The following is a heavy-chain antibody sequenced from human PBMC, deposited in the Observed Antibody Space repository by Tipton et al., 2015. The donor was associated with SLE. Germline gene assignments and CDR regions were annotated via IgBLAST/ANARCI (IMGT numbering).Heavy chain of an antibody. V-gene: IGHV4-34*01. CDR1: GGSFSGYY. D-gene: IGHD6-19*01. CDR3: AQTDYSSGWNHGGFDF. CDR2: INHSGST. J-gene: IGHJ3*01. Sequence: TLSLTCAVYGGSFSGYYWSWIRQPPGKGLEWIGEINHSGSTNYNPSLKSRVTISVDTSKNQFSLKLSSVTAADTAVYYCAQTDYSSGWNHGGFDFWDQGTMVTVSS.